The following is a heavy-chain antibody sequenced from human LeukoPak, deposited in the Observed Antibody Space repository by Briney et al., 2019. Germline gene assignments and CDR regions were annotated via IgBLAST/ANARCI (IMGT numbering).Heavy chain of an antibody. CDR1: GFTFSSYA. V-gene: IGHV3-7*01. D-gene: IGHD6-19*01. Sequence: GGSLRLSCAASGFTFSSYAMSWVRQAPGKGLEWVANIKQDGSEKYYVDSVKGRFTIPRDNAKNSLYLQMNSLGAEDTAVYYCARDPYSSGWPSYYYYGMDVWGQGTTVTVSS. CDR2: IKQDGSEK. J-gene: IGHJ6*02. CDR3: ARDPYSSGWPSYYYYGMDV.